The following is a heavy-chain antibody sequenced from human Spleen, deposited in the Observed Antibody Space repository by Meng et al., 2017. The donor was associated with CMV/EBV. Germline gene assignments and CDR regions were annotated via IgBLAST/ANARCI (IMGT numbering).Heavy chain of an antibody. CDR2: INHSGST. Sequence: QVQLQQWGAGLLKPSETLSLTCAVYGGSFSGYYWSWIRQPPGKGLEWIGEINHSGSTNYNPSLKSRVTISVDTSKNQFSLKLSSVTAADTAVYYCATDDILTGYYIYWGQGTLVTVS. D-gene: IGHD3-9*01. V-gene: IGHV4-34*01. J-gene: IGHJ4*02. CDR3: ATDDILTGYYIY. CDR1: GGSFSGYY.